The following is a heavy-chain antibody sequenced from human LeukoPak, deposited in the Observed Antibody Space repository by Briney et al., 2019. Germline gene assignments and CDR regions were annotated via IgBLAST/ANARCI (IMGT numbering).Heavy chain of an antibody. J-gene: IGHJ6*02. V-gene: IGHV4-59*01. Sequence: PWETLSLTCTVSGGSISSYYWSWIRQPPGKGLECVGYIDYSGSTNDNPSLKSRVTISVDTSKNQFSLKLSSVAAADTAVYYCARDGRAGYCSGGSCYSGYYGMDVWGQGTTVTVSS. CDR3: ARDGRAGYCSGGSCYSGYYGMDV. CDR2: IDYSGST. D-gene: IGHD2-15*01. CDR1: GGSISSYY.